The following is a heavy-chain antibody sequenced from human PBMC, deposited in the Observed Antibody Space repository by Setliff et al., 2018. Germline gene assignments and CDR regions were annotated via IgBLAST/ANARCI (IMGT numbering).Heavy chain of an antibody. V-gene: IGHV1-46*01. J-gene: IGHJ4*02. Sequence: ASVKVSCKASGYTFTSYYMYWLRQAPGQGPEWMGIINIGGGSASYAQKFQDRVTMTRDTSTNTVYMEVSSLTSDDSAVYYCAGGGLAAANKKGVFEYWGQGTLVTSPQ. CDR2: INIGGGSA. D-gene: IGHD6-13*01. CDR1: GYTFTSYY. CDR3: AGGGLAAANKKGVFEY.